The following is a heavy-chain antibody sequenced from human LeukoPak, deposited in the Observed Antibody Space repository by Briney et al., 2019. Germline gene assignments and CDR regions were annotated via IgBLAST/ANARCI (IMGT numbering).Heavy chain of an antibody. CDR2: ISGIGVRT. J-gene: IGHJ4*02. CDR1: GFTFSTYA. CDR3: ARDRGRYYDSRGFYWGYYFDS. V-gene: IGHV3-23*01. Sequence: GGSLRLSCAAPGFTFSTYAVIWVSQALGKGLEWVSTISGIGVRTFYAESVKARYNISRDNSKDTLYLQMSSVRVDDTAVYHCARDRGRYYDSRGFYWGYYFDSWGQGILVTVST. D-gene: IGHD3-22*01.